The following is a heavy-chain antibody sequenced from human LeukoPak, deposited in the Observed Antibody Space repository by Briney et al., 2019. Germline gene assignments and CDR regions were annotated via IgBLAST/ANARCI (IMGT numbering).Heavy chain of an antibody. CDR3: VRGNDYGGPHY. D-gene: IGHD4-23*01. CDR1: GFTFSSYW. Sequence: GGSLRLSCAVSGFTFSSYWMHWVRQAPGKGLVWVSRIDRDGSRINYADSVKGRFTISRDNGKNTLFLQMNSLRAEDAAVYYCVRGNDYGGPHYWGQGTLVTVS. J-gene: IGHJ4*02. CDR2: IDRDGSRI. V-gene: IGHV3-74*01.